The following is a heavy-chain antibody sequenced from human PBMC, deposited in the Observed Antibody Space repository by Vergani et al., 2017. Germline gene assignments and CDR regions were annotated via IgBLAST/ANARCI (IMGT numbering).Heavy chain of an antibody. J-gene: IGHJ5*02. CDR2: INPNSGAT. Sequence: QVQLVQSGTEVRKPGASVKVSCKASGYTFTGYYMHWVRQAPGQGLEWMGWINPNSGATKYEQKFQGRVTMTRDTSISTAFMELRRLRSDDTAVYYCVRGGRGDHGDFWSRLGPWGQGTRVIVSS. D-gene: IGHD3-3*01. CDR3: VRGGRGDHGDFWSRLGP. CDR1: GYTFTGYY. V-gene: IGHV1-2*02.